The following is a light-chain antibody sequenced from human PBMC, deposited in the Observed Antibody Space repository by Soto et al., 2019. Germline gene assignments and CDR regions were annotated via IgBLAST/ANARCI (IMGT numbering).Light chain of an antibody. J-gene: IGKJ3*01. CDR3: QQYNSWPPFT. Sequence: EIVMTQSPATLSVSPGERATLSCRASQSVSNNLAWYQQKPGQAPRLLIYGASTRATGIPARFSGSGSGTEFTLTISKLQSEDFAVYYCQQYNSWPPFTFGPGTKVDIK. V-gene: IGKV3-15*01. CDR1: QSVSNN. CDR2: GAS.